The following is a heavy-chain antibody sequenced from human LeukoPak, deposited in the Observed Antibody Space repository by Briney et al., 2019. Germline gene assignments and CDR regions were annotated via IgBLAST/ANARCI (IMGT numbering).Heavy chain of an antibody. V-gene: IGHV3-11*01. D-gene: IGHD2-2*02. Sequence: PGGSLRRSCAASGFTFSDYYMSWIRQAPGKGLEWVSYISSSGSTIYYADSVKGRFTISRDNAKNSLYLQMNSLRAEDTAVYYCARDREYCSSTSCYSWFDPWGQGTLVTVSS. J-gene: IGHJ5*02. CDR2: ISSSGSTI. CDR3: ARDREYCSSTSCYSWFDP. CDR1: GFTFSDYY.